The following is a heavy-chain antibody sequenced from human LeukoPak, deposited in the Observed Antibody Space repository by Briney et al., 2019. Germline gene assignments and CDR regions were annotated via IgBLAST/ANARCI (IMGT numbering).Heavy chain of an antibody. CDR1: GGSTSSYY. D-gene: IGHD4-17*01. CDR2: IYYSGST. CDR3: ASIDYAFSVFDY. J-gene: IGHJ4*02. V-gene: IGHV4-59*01. Sequence: PSETLSLTCTVSGGSTSSYYWSWIRQPPGKGLEWIGYIYYSGSTNYNPSLKSRVTISVDTSKNQFSLKLSSVTAADTAVYYCASIDYAFSVFDYWGQGTLVTVSS.